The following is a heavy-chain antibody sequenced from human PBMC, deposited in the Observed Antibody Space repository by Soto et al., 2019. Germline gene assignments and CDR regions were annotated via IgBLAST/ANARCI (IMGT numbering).Heavy chain of an antibody. V-gene: IGHV4-59*08. Sequence: QVQLQESGPGLVRPSETLSLTCSVSDGSISGLYWTWVRQSPGKGLEWIGWIYSSGTTNYNPSLKGPVAFSVDTSKNQFSLKLTSVTAADTAIYYCARLRNHYFMDAWGKGTTVAVSS. D-gene: IGHD1-1*01. J-gene: IGHJ6*03. CDR3: ARLRNHYFMDA. CDR1: DGSISGLY. CDR2: IYSSGTT.